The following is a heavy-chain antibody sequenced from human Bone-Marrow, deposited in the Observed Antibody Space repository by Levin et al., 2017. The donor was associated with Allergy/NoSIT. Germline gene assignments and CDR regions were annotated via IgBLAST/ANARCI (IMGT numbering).Heavy chain of an antibody. D-gene: IGHD1-20*01. CDR3: ARLYNWNWFSSDQRVRFDP. Sequence: PSETLSLTCTASGASIRSSSYYWGWVRRPPGKGLEWISSIYYSGSTFYNPSLKSRVTMSIDASKNQFSLRLSSVTAADTAVYYCARLYNWNWFSSDQRVRFDPWGQGTLVTVSS. V-gene: IGHV4-39*07. CDR1: GASIRSSSYY. CDR2: IYYSGST. J-gene: IGHJ5*02.